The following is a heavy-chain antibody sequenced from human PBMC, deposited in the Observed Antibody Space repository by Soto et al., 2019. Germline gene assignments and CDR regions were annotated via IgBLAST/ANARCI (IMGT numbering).Heavy chain of an antibody. CDR1: GYSFTTYG. Sequence: QVQLVQSGGEVKKPGASVKVSCKTSGYSFTTYGISWVRQAPGQGLEWIGWISTHNGDTEFAQNFQGRVTMTTDTSTTTAYMELRSLRSDDTAVYYCAREGSRPYYYYGMDVWGPGTTVTVSS. V-gene: IGHV1-18*01. CDR3: AREGSRPYYYYGMDV. J-gene: IGHJ6*02. CDR2: ISTHNGDT. D-gene: IGHD2-15*01.